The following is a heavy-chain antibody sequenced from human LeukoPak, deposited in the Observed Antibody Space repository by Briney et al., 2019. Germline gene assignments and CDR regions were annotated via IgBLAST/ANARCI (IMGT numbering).Heavy chain of an antibody. Sequence: SGGSLRLSCAASGFTFSSYEMNWVRQAPGKGLEWVSYISSSGGTIYYADTVKGRFTISRDNAKNSLYLQMNSLRAEDTAVYYCARVDIHWFDPWGQGTLVTVSS. J-gene: IGHJ5*02. D-gene: IGHD3/OR15-3a*01. CDR3: ARVDIHWFDP. V-gene: IGHV3-48*03. CDR1: GFTFSSYE. CDR2: ISSSGGTI.